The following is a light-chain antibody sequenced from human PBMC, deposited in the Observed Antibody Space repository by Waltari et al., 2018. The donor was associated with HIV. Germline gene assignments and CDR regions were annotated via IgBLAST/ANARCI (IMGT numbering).Light chain of an antibody. J-gene: IGKJ4*01. CDR1: QGIRID. Sequence: DIQMTQSPSSLSASVGDTVTITCRASQGIRIDLGWYQQKPGKAPQRLIYAISRLQSGVPSRFSGSGSGSQFTLTITGLQPEDSATYYCLQHDSYPRTFGGGTKVEIK. CDR2: AIS. CDR3: LQHDSYPRT. V-gene: IGKV1-17*01.